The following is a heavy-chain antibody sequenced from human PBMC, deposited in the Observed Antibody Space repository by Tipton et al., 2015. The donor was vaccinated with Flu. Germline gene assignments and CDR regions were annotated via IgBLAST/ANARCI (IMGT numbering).Heavy chain of an antibody. CDR1: GGSISTGSYY. CDR3: ARGSGSGTDVTFYF. D-gene: IGHD3-10*01. J-gene: IGHJ4*02. V-gene: IGHV4-61*02. CDR2: MYVSGST. Sequence: LRLSCTVSGGSISTGSYYWSWIRQPAGKGLEWIGRMYVSGSTKYNPSLKSRVTMSVDTSKNQFSLKLSSVTAADTAVYYCARGSGSGTDVTFYFWGQGTLVTVSS.